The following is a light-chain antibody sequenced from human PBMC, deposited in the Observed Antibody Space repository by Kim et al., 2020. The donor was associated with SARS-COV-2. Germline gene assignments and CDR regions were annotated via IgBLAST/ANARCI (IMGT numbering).Light chain of an antibody. V-gene: IGLV6-57*01. CDR1: SGSIASTY. J-gene: IGLJ2*01. CDR2: EVN. Sequence: GNTVTISSPRDSGSIASTYLQWYRQRPGRSPTTVIYEVNQRPSGVPDRFSGSIDSSSNSASLTISGLKTEDEAEYYCQSYDSPHVIFGGGTQLTVL. CDR3: QSYDSPHVI.